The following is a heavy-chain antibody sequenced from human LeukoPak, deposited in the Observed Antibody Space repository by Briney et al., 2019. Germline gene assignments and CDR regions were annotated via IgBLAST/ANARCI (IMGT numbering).Heavy chain of an antibody. J-gene: IGHJ4*02. V-gene: IGHV3-21*01. D-gene: IGHD2-2*02. CDR3: ARVGRRDIVVVPAAIRGGIDY. CDR1: GFTFSSYS. CDR2: ISSSSSYI. Sequence: KPGGSLRLSCAASGFTFSSYSMNWVRQAPGKGLEWVSSISSSSSYIYYADSVKGRFTISRDNAKNSLYLQMNSLRAEDTAVYYCARVGRRDIVVVPAAIRGGIDYWGQGTLVTVSS.